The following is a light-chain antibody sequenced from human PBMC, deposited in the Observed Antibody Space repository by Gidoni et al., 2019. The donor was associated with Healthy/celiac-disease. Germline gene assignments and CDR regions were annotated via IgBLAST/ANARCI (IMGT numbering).Light chain of an antibody. Sequence: SELTQPPSVSVSPGQTASITCSGDKLGDKYACWYQQKPGQSPVLVIYQDSKRPSGIPERFSGSNSGNTATLTISGTQAMDEADYYCQAWDSSTEVFGGGTKLTVL. J-gene: IGLJ2*01. CDR2: QDS. CDR1: KLGDKY. CDR3: QAWDSSTEV. V-gene: IGLV3-1*01.